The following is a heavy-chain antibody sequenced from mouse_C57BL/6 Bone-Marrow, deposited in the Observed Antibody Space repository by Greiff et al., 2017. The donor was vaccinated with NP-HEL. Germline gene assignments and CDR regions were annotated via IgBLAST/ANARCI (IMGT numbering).Heavy chain of an antibody. CDR2: INPSNGGT. Sequence: QVQLQQPGTELVKPGASVKLSCKASGYTFPSSWMHWVKQRPGQGLGWIGNINPSNGGTNYNEKFKSKATLTVDKSSSTAYMQLSSLTSEDSAVYYCARSDLLWYFDVWGTGTTVTVSS. CDR1: GYTFPSSW. CDR3: ARSDLLWYFDV. D-gene: IGHD2-1*01. V-gene: IGHV1-53*01. J-gene: IGHJ1*03.